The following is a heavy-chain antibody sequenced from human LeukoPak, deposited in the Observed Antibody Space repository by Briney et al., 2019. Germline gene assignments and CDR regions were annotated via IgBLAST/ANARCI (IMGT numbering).Heavy chain of an antibody. V-gene: IGHV4-34*01. D-gene: IGHD6-19*01. J-gene: IGHJ4*02. CDR1: GFTFSSYA. CDR2: INHSGST. CDR3: ARGVAGTPFDY. Sequence: GSLRLSCAASGFTFSSYAMSWVRQAPGKGLEWIGEINHSGSTNYNPSLKSRVTISVDTSKNQFSLKLSSVTAADTAVYYCARGVAGTPFDYWGQGTLVTVSS.